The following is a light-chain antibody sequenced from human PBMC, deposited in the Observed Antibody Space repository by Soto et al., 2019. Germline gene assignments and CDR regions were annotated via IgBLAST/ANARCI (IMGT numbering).Light chain of an antibody. CDR3: AAWDDSLNGNV. CDR1: SSNIGSNT. J-gene: IGLJ1*01. Sequence: QSALTQPPSASGTPGQRVTISCSGSSSNIGSNTVNWYQQLPGTAPRLLIYRNNQRPSGVPDRFSGAKSGTSASLAISGLQSEDEADYYCAAWDDSLNGNVFGTGTKVTVL. V-gene: IGLV1-44*01. CDR2: RNN.